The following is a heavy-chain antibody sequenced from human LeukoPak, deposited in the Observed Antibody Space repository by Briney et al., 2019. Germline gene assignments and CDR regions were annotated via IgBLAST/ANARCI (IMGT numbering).Heavy chain of an antibody. CDR1: GYTFTSYG. Sequence: ASVKVSCKASGYTFTSYGISWVRQAPGQGPEWMGWISAYNGNTNYAQKVQGRVTMTTDTSTSTAYMELRSLRSDDTAVYYCARAERTMVRGVIITRPGNWFDPWGQGTLVTVSS. D-gene: IGHD3-10*01. V-gene: IGHV1-18*01. CDR2: ISAYNGNT. J-gene: IGHJ5*02. CDR3: ARAERTMVRGVIITRPGNWFDP.